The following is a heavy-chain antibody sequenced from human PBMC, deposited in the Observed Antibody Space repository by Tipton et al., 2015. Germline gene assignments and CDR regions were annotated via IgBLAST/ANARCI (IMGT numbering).Heavy chain of an antibody. CDR2: IYYSGST. CDR3: ARDLEHGMDV. Sequence: TLSLTCSVSGGSISSSSYYWDWTRQPPGKGLEWIGNIYYSGSTYYNPSLNSRVTISIDTSRNQFSLKLNSVAAADTAVYYCARDLEHGMDVWGHGTTVTVSS. V-gene: IGHV4-39*07. D-gene: IGHD5-24*01. CDR1: GGSISSSSYY. J-gene: IGHJ6*02.